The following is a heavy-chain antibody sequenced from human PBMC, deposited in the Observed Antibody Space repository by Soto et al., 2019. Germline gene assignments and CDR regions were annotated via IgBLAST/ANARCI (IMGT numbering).Heavy chain of an antibody. CDR3: ARLFMGYSYGGPRDY. Sequence: SETLSLTCTVSGGSISSSSYYWGWIRQPPGKGLEWIGSIYYSGSTYYNPSLKSRVTISVDTSKNQFSLKLSSVTAADTAVYYCARLFMGYSYGGPRDYWGQGTLVTVSS. CDR2: IYYSGST. D-gene: IGHD5-18*01. J-gene: IGHJ4*02. V-gene: IGHV4-39*01. CDR1: GGSISSSSYY.